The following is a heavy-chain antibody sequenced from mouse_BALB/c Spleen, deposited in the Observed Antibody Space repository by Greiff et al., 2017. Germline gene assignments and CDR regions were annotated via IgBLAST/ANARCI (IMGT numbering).Heavy chain of an antibody. J-gene: IGHJ3*01. D-gene: IGHD2-3*01. V-gene: IGHV1S81*02. CDR1: GYTFTSYW. CDR2: INPSNGRT. Sequence: QVQLQQPGAELVQPGASVKLSCKASGYTFTSYWMHWVKQRPGQGLEWIGEINPSNGRTNYNEKFKSKATLTVDKSSSTAYMQLSSLTSEDSAVYYCEIDYDGYLFAYWGQGTLVTVSA. CDR3: EIDYDGYLFAY.